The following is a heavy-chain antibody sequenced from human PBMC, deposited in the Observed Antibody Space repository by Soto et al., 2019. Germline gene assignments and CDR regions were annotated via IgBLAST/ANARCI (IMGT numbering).Heavy chain of an antibody. V-gene: IGHV4-59*01. D-gene: IGHD6-25*01. J-gene: IGHJ4*02. Sequence: QVQLQESGPVLVKPSETLSLTCNVFAGSINDYYWSWIRQPPGMRLEWIGFVYSGGSSNYNPSFKSRVTISLETSKNQFSLRLTSLTAADSAVYYCASTSRAAPGTRLDSWGQGTLVTVSS. CDR2: VYSGGSS. CDR1: AGSINDYY. CDR3: ASTSRAAPGTRLDS.